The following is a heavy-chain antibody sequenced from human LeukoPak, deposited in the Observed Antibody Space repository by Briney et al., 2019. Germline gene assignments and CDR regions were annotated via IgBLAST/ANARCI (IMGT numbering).Heavy chain of an antibody. Sequence: GGSLRLSCAASGFIFSSYGMHWVRQAPGKGLEWVAVISYDGSNKYYADSVKGRFTISRDNSKNTLYLQMNSLRAEDTAVYYCARVAGSPDTYYFDYWGQGTLVTVSS. J-gene: IGHJ4*02. CDR1: GFIFSSYG. CDR3: ARVAGSPDTYYFDY. CDR2: ISYDGSNK. D-gene: IGHD2-15*01. V-gene: IGHV3-30*19.